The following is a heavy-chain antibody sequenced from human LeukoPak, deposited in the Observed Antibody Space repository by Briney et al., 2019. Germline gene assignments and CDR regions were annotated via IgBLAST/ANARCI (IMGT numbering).Heavy chain of an antibody. CDR3: VRGSGWLLDS. D-gene: IGHD6-19*01. CDR1: DFTFSDFW. Sequence: PGGSLRLSCAASDFTFSDFWMAWVRQAPGKGLEWVAIIKQDGSETHYMDSVKGRFSISRDNAKNSLYLQMNSLRGEDTALYYCVRGSGWLLDSWGQGTLVTVSS. V-gene: IGHV3-7*04. CDR2: IKQDGSET. J-gene: IGHJ5*01.